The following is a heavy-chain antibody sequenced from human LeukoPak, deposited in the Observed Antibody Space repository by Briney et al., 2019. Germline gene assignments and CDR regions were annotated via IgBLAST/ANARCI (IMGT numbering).Heavy chain of an antibody. CDR2: IRSKAYGGTT. CDR3: ARYAAATGQDAFDI. CDR1: GFTFGDYS. Sequence: HPGGSLRLSCTASGFTFGDYSLSWVRQAPGKGLEWVGFIRSKAYGGTTEYAASVKGRFTISRDDSKSIAYLQMNSLKAEDTAVYYCARYAAATGQDAFDIWGQGTMVTVSS. J-gene: IGHJ3*02. D-gene: IGHD6-13*01. V-gene: IGHV3-49*04.